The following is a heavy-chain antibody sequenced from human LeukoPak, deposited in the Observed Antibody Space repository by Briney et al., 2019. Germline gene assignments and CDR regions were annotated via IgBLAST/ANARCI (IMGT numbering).Heavy chain of an antibody. D-gene: IGHD3-3*01. J-gene: IGHJ4*02. V-gene: IGHV1-18*01. CDR3: ARDSTPYYDFWSGYTKPIDY. CDR2: ISAYNGNT. CDR1: GYTFTSYG. Sequence: AASVKVSCKASGYTFTSYGISWVRQAPGQGLEWMGWISAYNGNTNYAQKLQGRVTMTTDTSTSTAYMELRSLRSDDTAVYYCARDSTPYYDFWSGYTKPIDYWGQGTLVTVSS.